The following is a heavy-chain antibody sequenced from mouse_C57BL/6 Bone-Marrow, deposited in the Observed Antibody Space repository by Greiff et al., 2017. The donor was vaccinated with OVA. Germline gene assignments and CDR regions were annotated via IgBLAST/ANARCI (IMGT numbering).Heavy chain of an antibody. CDR3: AREAHFHYYGSSDWYFDV. CDR1: GYTFTSYW. Sequence: VQLQQPGAELVKPGASVKLSCKASGYTFTSYWMHWVKQRPGQGLEWIGNINPSNGGTNYNEKFKSKATLTVDKSSSTAYMQLSSLTSEDSAVYYCAREAHFHYYGSSDWYFDVWGTGTTVTVSS. V-gene: IGHV1-53*01. D-gene: IGHD1-1*01. J-gene: IGHJ1*03. CDR2: INPSNGGT.